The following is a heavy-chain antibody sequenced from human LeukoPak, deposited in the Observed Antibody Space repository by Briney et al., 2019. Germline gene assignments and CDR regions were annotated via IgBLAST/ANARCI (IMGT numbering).Heavy chain of an antibody. V-gene: IGHV4-59*01. J-gene: IGHJ4*02. CDR3: ASVRIAVAGTLEYYFDY. CDR1: GGSISSYY. D-gene: IGHD6-19*01. CDR2: IYYSGST. Sequence: SETLSLTCTVSGGSISSYYWSWIRQPPGKGLEWNGYIYYSGSTNYNPSLKSRVTTSVDTSKNQFSLKLSSVTAADTAVYYCASVRIAVAGTLEYYFDYWGQGTLVTVSS.